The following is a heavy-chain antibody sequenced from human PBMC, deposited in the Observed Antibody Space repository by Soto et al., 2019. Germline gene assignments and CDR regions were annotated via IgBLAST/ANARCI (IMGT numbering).Heavy chain of an antibody. V-gene: IGHV1-18*01. CDR2: IGTYIGST. CDR1: GYTFNDFS. D-gene: IGHD1-26*01. Sequence: ASVKVSCKASGYTFNDFSISWVRQAPGQGPEWMGWIGTYIGSTNYAQKFHDRVTMTTDTSTNTAYMELRSLRSDDTAVYYCARDLGVGATRAYFDYWGQGTLVTV. CDR3: ARDLGVGATRAYFDY. J-gene: IGHJ4*02.